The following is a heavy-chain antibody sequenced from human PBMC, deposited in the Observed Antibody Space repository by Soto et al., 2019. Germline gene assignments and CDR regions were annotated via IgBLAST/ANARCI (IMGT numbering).Heavy chain of an antibody. D-gene: IGHD6-13*01. CDR2: ITANGGST. CDR3: AKPLPGFSSSWYAFDP. Sequence: GGSLRLSCAVSGFTFSSYAMSWVRQAPGKGLEWVSAITANGGSTYYADSVKGRFTVSRDNSKNTLYLQMNSLRDEDTAVYYCAKPLPGFSSSWYAFDPWGQGTLVTVS. J-gene: IGHJ5*02. V-gene: IGHV3-23*01. CDR1: GFTFSSYA.